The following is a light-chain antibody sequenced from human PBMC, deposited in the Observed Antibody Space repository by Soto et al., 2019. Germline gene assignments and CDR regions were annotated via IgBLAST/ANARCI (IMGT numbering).Light chain of an antibody. CDR2: DAS. V-gene: IGKV3-20*01. Sequence: EIVLTHSPGTLSLSPGERATLSCRASQSVSSNYLAWYQQKPGQAPRLLIYDASSGPTGIPDRFSGSGSGTDFTLTISRLEPEDFAVYYCQRYGNSPITFGQGTRLEIK. CDR1: QSVSSNY. CDR3: QRYGNSPIT. J-gene: IGKJ5*01.